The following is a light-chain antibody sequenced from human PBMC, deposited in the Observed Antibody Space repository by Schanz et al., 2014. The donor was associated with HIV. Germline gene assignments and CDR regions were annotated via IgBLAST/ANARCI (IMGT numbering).Light chain of an antibody. CDR3: QQYATSAFT. V-gene: IGKV3-20*01. J-gene: IGKJ3*01. CDR1: QSVSSSY. CDR2: GAS. Sequence: DIVLTQSPGTLSLSPGERATLSCRASQSVSSSYLAWYQQKPGQAPRLLIYGASSRATGIPDRFSGSGSGTDFSLTISRLELEDFAVYFCQQYATSAFTFGPGTKVDIK.